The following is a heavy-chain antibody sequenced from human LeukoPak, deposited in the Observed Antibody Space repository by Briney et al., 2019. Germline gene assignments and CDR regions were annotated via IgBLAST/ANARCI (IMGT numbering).Heavy chain of an antibody. J-gene: IGHJ6*03. V-gene: IGHV4-4*07. CDR1: GGSISSYY. CDR2: IYTSGST. CDR3: AVRLSDTYYYYYYMDV. D-gene: IGHD4/OR15-4a*01. Sequence: SETLSLTCTVSGGSISSYYWGWIRQPAGKGLEWIGRIYTSGSTNYNPSLKSRVTMSVDTSKNQFSLKLSSVTAADTAVYYCAVRLSDTYYYYYYMDVWGKGTTVTVSS.